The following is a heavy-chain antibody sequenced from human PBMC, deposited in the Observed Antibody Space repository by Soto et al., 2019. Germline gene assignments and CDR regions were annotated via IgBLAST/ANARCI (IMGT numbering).Heavy chain of an antibody. J-gene: IGHJ6*01. CDR3: ARHGHGKGHCSAGSCYLVSTRLKYYYYGMDV. V-gene: IGHV5-10-1*01. Sequence: PGESVKISFKGSGYSFTSYWISWLRQMPVKGLEWMGRIDPSDSYTNYSPSFQGHFTISADKSISTAYLQWSSLKAWAPAIYYCARHGHGKGHCSAGSCYLVSTRLKYYYYGMDVCGQGSTVTVCS. CDR2: IDPSDSYT. D-gene: IGHD2-15*01. CDR1: GYSFTSYW.